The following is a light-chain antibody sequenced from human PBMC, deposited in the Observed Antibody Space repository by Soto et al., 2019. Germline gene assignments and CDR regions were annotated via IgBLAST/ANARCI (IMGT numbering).Light chain of an antibody. CDR1: QSVSSSY. J-gene: IGKJ1*01. CDR3: QQHSDWPWA. Sequence: EIVLTQSPGTLSLSPGERATLSCRASQSVSSSYLAWYRQKPGQAPRLLIYGASNRATGIPARFSGGGSGTDFTLTISKLEPEDFAVYYCQQHSDWPWAFGRGTKVDIK. V-gene: IGKV3D-20*02. CDR2: GAS.